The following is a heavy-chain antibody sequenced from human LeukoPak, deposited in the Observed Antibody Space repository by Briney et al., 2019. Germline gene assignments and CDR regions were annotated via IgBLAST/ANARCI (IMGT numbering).Heavy chain of an antibody. J-gene: IGHJ4*02. CDR3: ARDYYDSSGYYDY. CDR1: GYTFTSYA. CDR2: INPNSGGT. Sequence: ASVKVSCKASGYTFTSYAMNWVRQAPGQGLEWMGWINPNSGGTNYAQKFQGRVTMTRDTSISTAYMELSRLRSDDTAVYYCARDYYDSSGYYDYWGQGTLVTVSS. D-gene: IGHD3-22*01. V-gene: IGHV1-2*02.